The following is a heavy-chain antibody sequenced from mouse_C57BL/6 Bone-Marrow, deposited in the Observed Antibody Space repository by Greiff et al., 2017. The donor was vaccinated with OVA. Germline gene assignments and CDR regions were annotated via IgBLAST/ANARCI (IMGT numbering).Heavy chain of an antibody. Sequence: QVHLVESGAELVRPGTSVKMSCKASGYTFTNYWIGWAKQRPGHGLEWIGDIYPGGGYTNYKEKFKGKATLTADKSSSTAYMQFSSLTSEDSAIYYCASGSNDWYFDVWGTGTTVTVSS. J-gene: IGHJ1*03. CDR2: IYPGGGYT. D-gene: IGHD2-5*01. CDR3: ASGSNDWYFDV. V-gene: IGHV1-63*01. CDR1: GYTFTNYW.